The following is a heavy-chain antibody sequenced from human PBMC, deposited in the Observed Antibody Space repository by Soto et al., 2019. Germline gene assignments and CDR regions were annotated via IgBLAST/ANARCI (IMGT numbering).Heavy chain of an antibody. J-gene: IGHJ4*02. CDR1: GDSISTFY. Sequence: XATLALVYTVSGDSISTFYWGWMRQSPGKELEWIGYVYYTGSTNYNPSLKSRVTISVDRSKNQFSLKLTSANAADTAVYYCARGRTVRNYADDSSDYFYFFDYWGQGTQVTVSS. CDR2: VYYTGST. D-gene: IGHD3-22*01. CDR3: ARGRTVRNYADDSSDYFYFFDY. V-gene: IGHV4-59*01.